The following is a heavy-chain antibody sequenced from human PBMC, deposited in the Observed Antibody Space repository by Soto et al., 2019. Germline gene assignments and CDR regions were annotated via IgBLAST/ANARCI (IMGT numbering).Heavy chain of an antibody. CDR2: ISSSSSYI. V-gene: IGHV3-21*01. CDR3: AREVSKYSGYDFDY. Sequence: EVQLVESGGGLVKPGGSLRLSCAASGFTFSTYSMNWVSQAPGKGLEWVSSISSSSSYIYYADSVKGRFTISRDNAKNSLYLQMNSLRAEDTAVYYCAREVSKYSGYDFDYWGQGTLVTVSS. D-gene: IGHD5-12*01. CDR1: GFTFSTYS. J-gene: IGHJ4*02.